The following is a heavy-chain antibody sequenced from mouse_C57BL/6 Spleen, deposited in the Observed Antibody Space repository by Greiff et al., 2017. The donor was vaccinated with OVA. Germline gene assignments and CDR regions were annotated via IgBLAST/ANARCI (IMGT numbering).Heavy chain of an antibody. CDR1: GFTFSDYG. CDR2: ISSGSSTI. D-gene: IGHD1-1*01. V-gene: IGHV5-17*01. CDR3: AKDYYGSSDWYFDV. J-gene: IGHJ1*03. Sequence: EVKLVESGGGLVKPGGSLKLSCAASGFTFSDYGMHWVRQAPEKGLEWVAYISSGSSTIYYADTVKGRFTISRDNAKNTLFLQMTSLRSEDTAMYYCAKDYYGSSDWYFDVWGTGTTVTVSS.